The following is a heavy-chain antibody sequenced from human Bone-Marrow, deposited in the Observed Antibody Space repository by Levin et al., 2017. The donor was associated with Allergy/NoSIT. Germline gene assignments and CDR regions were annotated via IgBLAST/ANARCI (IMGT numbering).Heavy chain of an antibody. Sequence: GESLKISCKVSGYTLTELSMHWVRQAPGKGLEWMGGFDPEDGETIYAQKFQGRVTMTEDTSTDTAYMELSSLRSEDTAVYYCATEPYINWFDPWGQGTLVTVSS. CDR3: ATEPYINWFDP. D-gene: IGHD1-14*01. CDR2: FDPEDGET. J-gene: IGHJ5*02. V-gene: IGHV1-24*01. CDR1: GYTLTELS.